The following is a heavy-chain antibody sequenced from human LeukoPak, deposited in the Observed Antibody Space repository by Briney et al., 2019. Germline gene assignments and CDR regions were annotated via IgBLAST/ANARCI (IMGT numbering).Heavy chain of an antibody. D-gene: IGHD3-10*01. CDR3: ARDSKYYYGSGRSYAFDI. V-gene: IGHV1-18*01. CDR1: AYTFTSYG. Sequence: ASVKVSCTASAYTFTSYGISWVRQAPGQGLEWMGWLSAYNGNTNYAQKLQGRVTMTTDTSTSTAYMELRSLRSDDTAVYYCARDSKYYYGSGRSYAFDIWGQGTMVTVSS. CDR2: LSAYNGNT. J-gene: IGHJ3*02.